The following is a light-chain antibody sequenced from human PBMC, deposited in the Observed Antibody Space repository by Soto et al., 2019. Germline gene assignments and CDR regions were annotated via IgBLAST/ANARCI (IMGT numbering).Light chain of an antibody. CDR1: QSITSY. V-gene: IGKV1-39*01. Sequence: DIQMTQSPSSLSASVGDIVTITCRASQSITSYLNWYQQKPGKAPQLLIYAASSLQSWVPSRFSGSGSGTDFTLTISSLQPEDFATYFCQQSYTTPWTFGQATKVEVK. J-gene: IGKJ1*01. CDR3: QQSYTTPWT. CDR2: AAS.